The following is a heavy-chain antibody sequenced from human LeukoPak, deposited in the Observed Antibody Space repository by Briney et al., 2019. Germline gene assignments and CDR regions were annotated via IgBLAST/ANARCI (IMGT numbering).Heavy chain of an antibody. V-gene: IGHV1-18*01. Sequence: ASVKVSCKAPGYTFISYGISWVRQAPGQGPEWMGWVSAYNGNTSYVQKFQGRVTMTTDTSTRTVYMELRSLRSDDTAVYYCARDLSYGSGIRNFDYWGQGTLVIVSS. CDR1: GYTFISYG. D-gene: IGHD3-10*01. CDR3: ARDLSYGSGIRNFDY. J-gene: IGHJ4*02. CDR2: VSAYNGNT.